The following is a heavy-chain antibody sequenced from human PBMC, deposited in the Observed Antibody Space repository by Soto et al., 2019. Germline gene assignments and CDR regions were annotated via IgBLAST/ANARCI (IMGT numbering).Heavy chain of an antibody. Sequence: EVQLVESGGGLVQPGGSLRLSCTASEFTVSNNYMTWVRQAPGKGLEWVSVIYSGGNTYYADSVQGRFTISRDNYYTLYLEMNSLRAEDTAIYYCARGGNWFDPWGQGTLVTVSS. CDR3: ARGGNWFDP. CDR2: IYSGGNT. V-gene: IGHV3-66*01. D-gene: IGHD3-10*01. J-gene: IGHJ5*02. CDR1: EFTVSNNY.